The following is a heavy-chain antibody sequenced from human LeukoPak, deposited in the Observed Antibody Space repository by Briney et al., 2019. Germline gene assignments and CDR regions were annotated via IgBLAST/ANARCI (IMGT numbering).Heavy chain of an antibody. V-gene: IGHV4-59*12. D-gene: IGHD3-3*01. CDR1: GGSISSYY. CDR3: ARSTITIFGVVIQFDY. CDR2: IYYSGST. Sequence: SETLSLTCTVSGGSISSYYWSWIRQPPGKGLEWIGYIYYSGSTNYNPSLKSRVTISVDTSKNQFSLKLSSVTAADTAVYYCARSTITIFGVVIQFDYWGQGTLVTVSS. J-gene: IGHJ4*02.